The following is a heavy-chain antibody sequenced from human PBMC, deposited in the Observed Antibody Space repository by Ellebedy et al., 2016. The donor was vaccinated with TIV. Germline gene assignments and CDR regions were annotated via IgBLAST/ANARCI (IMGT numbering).Heavy chain of an antibody. J-gene: IGHJ4*02. Sequence: MPSETLSLTCAVYGGSFSGYYWSWIRQPPGKGLEWIGEINHSGSTNYNPSLKSRVTISVDTSKNQFSLKLSSVTAADTAVYYCASGARSVYYYGSGSYLIYFDYWGQGTLVTVSS. CDR1: GGSFSGYY. CDR3: ASGARSVYYYGSGSYLIYFDY. CDR2: INHSGST. D-gene: IGHD3-10*01. V-gene: IGHV4-34*01.